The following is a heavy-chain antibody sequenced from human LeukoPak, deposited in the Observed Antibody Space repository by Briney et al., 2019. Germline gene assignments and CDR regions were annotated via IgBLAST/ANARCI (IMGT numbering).Heavy chain of an antibody. D-gene: IGHD3-10*01. CDR3: ARSPMVRGVMPTYFDY. Sequence: ASVTVSCKASGYTFTNYGIGWVRQAPGQGLEWMGWITGYTGNTNYAQNLQGRATMTTDTSTSTAYMELRSLRSDDTAVYYCARSPMVRGVMPTYFDYWGQGTLVTVSS. J-gene: IGHJ4*02. CDR1: GYTFTNYG. CDR2: ITGYTGNT. V-gene: IGHV1-18*01.